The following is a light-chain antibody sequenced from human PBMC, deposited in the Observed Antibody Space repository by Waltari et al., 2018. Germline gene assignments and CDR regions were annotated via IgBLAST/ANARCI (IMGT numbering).Light chain of an antibody. CDR1: SPNIGNNY. V-gene: IGLV1-51*02. CDR3: GTWDSSLSGAV. CDR2: ENS. Sequence: QSVLTQPPSVSAAPGQRVTISCSGGSPNIGNNYVSWYRQFPGTAPKRLIYENSGRPSGIPGRFSGSKSGTSATLDITGLQAGDEADYYCGTWDSSLSGAVFGGGTHLTVL. J-gene: IGLJ7*01.